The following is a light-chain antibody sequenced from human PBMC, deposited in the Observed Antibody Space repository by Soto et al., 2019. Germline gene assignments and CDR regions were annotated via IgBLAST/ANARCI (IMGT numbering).Light chain of an antibody. Sequence: QSVLIQPPSASGTPGQRVTISCSGRNSNVGSNSVNWYQQFPGMAPKLLLYSDNQRPSGVPDRFSGSKSGSSASLAISGLQSEDEADYHCSTWDDNLSTWLFGGGTKLTVL. CDR1: NSNVGSNS. V-gene: IGLV1-44*01. CDR2: SDN. J-gene: IGLJ3*02. CDR3: STWDDNLSTWL.